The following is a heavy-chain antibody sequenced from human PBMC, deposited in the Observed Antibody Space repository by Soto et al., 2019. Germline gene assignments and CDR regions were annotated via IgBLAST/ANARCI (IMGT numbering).Heavy chain of an antibody. CDR3: ANVRAMDV. J-gene: IGHJ6*02. CDR2: IKQDGSEK. CDR1: GFTFSSYW. V-gene: IGHV3-7*03. Sequence: PGGSLRLSCAASGFTFSSYWMSWVRQAPGKGLEWVANIKQDGSEKYYADSVKGRFTISRDNSKNTLYLQMNSLRAEDTAVYYCANVRAMDVWGQGTTVTVSS. D-gene: IGHD6-6*01.